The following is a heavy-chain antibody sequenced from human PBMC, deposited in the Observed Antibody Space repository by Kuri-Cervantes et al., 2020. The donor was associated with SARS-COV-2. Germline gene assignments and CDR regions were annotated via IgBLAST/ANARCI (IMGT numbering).Heavy chain of an antibody. CDR1: GFTFSSYA. CDR2: ISYDGSNK. V-gene: IGHV3-30-3*01. D-gene: IGHD6-13*01. J-gene: IGHJ4*02. Sequence: GGSLRLSCAASGFTFSSYAMHWVRQAPGKGLEWVAVISYDGSNKYYADSVKGRFTISRDNSKNTLYPQMNSLRAEDTAVYYCAREGIAGPFDYWGQGTLVTVSS. CDR3: AREGIAGPFDY.